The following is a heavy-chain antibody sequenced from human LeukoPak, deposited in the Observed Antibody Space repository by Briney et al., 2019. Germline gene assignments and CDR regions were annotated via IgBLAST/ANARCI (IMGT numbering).Heavy chain of an antibody. CDR2: IYYSGST. J-gene: IGHJ5*02. Sequence: SETLSLTCTVSGGSISSSSYYWGWIRQPPGKGLEWIGSIYYSGSTYYNPSLKSRVTISVDTSKNQFSLKLSSVTAADTAVYYCARGPTLFDPWGQGTLVTVSS. CDR1: GGSISSSSYY. CDR3: ARGPTLFDP. V-gene: IGHV4-39*07.